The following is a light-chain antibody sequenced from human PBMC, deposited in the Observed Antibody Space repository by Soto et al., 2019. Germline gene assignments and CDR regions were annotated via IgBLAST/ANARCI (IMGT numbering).Light chain of an antibody. Sequence: DIQMTQSPSTLSASVGDRVTITCRASQSISSWLAWYQQKPGKAPKLLIYDASSLESGVPSRFSGSGSGTEFTGSISSLQPEDFAMYFCQQYNTWPQFAVGPGAKVDIK. CDR2: DAS. V-gene: IGKV1-5*01. CDR1: QSISSW. CDR3: QQYNTWPQFA. J-gene: IGKJ3*01.